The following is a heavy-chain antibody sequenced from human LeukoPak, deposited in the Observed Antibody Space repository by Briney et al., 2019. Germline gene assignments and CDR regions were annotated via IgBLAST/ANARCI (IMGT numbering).Heavy chain of an antibody. V-gene: IGHV1-69*01. CDR3: ARSRGRYFDWLKPADAFDI. CDR2: IIPIFGTA. Sequence: ASVKVSCKASGGTFSSYAISWVRQAPGQGLEWMGGIIPIFGTANYAQKFQGRVTITADESTSTAYMELSSLRSEDTAVYYCARSRGRYFDWLKPADAFDIWGQGTMVTVSS. CDR1: GGTFSSYA. D-gene: IGHD3-9*01. J-gene: IGHJ3*02.